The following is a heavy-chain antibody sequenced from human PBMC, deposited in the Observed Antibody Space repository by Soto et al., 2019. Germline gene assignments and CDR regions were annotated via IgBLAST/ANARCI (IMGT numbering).Heavy chain of an antibody. V-gene: IGHV1-46*03. J-gene: IGHJ3*01. D-gene: IGHD2-15*01. CDR2: INPNGGST. Sequence: QVVQSGAEVRKPGASVKVSCKASGYSFTTYYIHWFRQAPGQGLEWMAIINPNGGSTNSAQKFQGRVTVTRDMSASTVYMELSSIRSDDTAVYYCAAICSAGGCPPGPWNWGRGTMVTVSS. CDR1: GYSFTTYY. CDR3: AAICSAGGCPPGPWN.